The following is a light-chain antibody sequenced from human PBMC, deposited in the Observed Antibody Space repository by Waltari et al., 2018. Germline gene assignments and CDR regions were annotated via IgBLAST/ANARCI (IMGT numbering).Light chain of an antibody. Sequence: DIVMTQSPDSLAVSLGERATINCKSSQSVLYSANNKKYLAWYQQKPGQPPKLLIYWASTRDSGVPDRFSGSGSGTDFTLTISSLQAEDVAVYYCQQYYSTPWPFGQGTKVEIK. V-gene: IGKV4-1*01. CDR3: QQYYSTPWP. CDR2: WAS. CDR1: QSVLYSANNKKY. J-gene: IGKJ1*01.